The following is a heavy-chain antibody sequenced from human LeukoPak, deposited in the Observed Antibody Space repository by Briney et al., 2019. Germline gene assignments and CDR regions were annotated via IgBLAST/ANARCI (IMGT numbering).Heavy chain of an antibody. Sequence: GQSLKISCKGSGYSFPSYWIGWVRQMPGKGLEWMGIIYPGDSDTRYSPSFQGQVTISADKSISTAYLQWSSLKASDTAMYYRARLVRGVIITQNWFDPWGQGTLVTVSS. CDR1: GYSFPSYW. J-gene: IGHJ5*02. D-gene: IGHD3-10*01. CDR2: IYPGDSDT. V-gene: IGHV5-51*01. CDR3: ARLVRGVIITQNWFDP.